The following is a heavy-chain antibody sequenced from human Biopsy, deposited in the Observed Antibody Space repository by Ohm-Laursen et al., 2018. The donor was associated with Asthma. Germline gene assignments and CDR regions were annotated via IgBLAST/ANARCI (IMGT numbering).Heavy chain of an antibody. D-gene: IGHD1-7*01. Sequence: ESLRISCKASGYTFSDSRIGWVRQMPGKGLEWMGIIFAANSETKYSPSLQGQVTISADMSISTAFLQWSSLKASDTAIYYCARFIDGTFFVDYWGQGTLVTVSS. V-gene: IGHV5-51*01. CDR2: IFAANSET. CDR3: ARFIDGTFFVDY. J-gene: IGHJ4*02. CDR1: GYTFSDSR.